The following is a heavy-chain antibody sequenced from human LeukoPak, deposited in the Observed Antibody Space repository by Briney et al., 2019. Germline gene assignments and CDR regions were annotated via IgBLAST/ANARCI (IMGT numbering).Heavy chain of an antibody. D-gene: IGHD3-10*01. J-gene: IGHJ4*02. CDR1: GFTFSGYA. CDR2: ISGSGGRT. CDR3: AKSLWFGELPQHYFDY. Sequence: GGSLRLSCAVSGFTFSGYAMSWVRQAPGKGLEWVSVISGSGGRTNYADSVKGRFTISRDNSKKMLYLQLNSLRGEDTAVYYCAKSLWFGELPQHYFDYWGQGTLVTVSS. V-gene: IGHV3-23*01.